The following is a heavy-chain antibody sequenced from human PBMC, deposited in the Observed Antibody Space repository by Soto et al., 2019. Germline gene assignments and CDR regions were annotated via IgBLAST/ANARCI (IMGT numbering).Heavy chain of an antibody. Sequence: GGSLRLSCAASGFTFDDYAMHWVRQAPGKGLEWVSGISWNSDTIGYADSVKGRFTISRDNAKNSLFLQMNSLRAEDTALYYCAKRGSGRPGLEFDYWGQGTLVTVSS. CDR2: ISWNSDTI. V-gene: IGHV3-9*01. J-gene: IGHJ4*02. CDR1: GFTFDDYA. CDR3: AKRGSGRPGLEFDY. D-gene: IGHD1-1*01.